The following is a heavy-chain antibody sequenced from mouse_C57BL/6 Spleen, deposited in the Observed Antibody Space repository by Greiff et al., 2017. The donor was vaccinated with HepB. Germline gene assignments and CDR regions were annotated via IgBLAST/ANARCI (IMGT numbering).Heavy chain of an antibody. V-gene: IGHV1-80*01. D-gene: IGHD2-5*01. Sequence: QVQLKESGAELVKPGASVKISCKASGYAFSSYWMNWVKQRPGKGLEWIGQIYPGDGDTNYNGKFKGKATLTADKSSSTAYMQLSSLTSEDSAVYFCARGVSDSNFFDYWGQGTTLTVSS. CDR1: GYAFSSYW. J-gene: IGHJ2*01. CDR2: IYPGDGDT. CDR3: ARGVSDSNFFDY.